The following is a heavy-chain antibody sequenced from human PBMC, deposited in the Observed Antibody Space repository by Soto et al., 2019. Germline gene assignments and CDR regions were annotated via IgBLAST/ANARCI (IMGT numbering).Heavy chain of an antibody. CDR2: NSGSDGSA. CDR1: GFTISSYA. D-gene: IGHD4-17*01. Sequence: EVQLLESGGGLVQPGGSLRLSCVASGFTISSYAMSWVRQAPGKGLEWVSTNSGSDGSAFYAASLKGRFTISRDNSKNTLYLQMSSLRAEDTAVYSCAKRQSVTTWRYDAVDCWGQGTMVTVSA. CDR3: AKRQSVTTWRYDAVDC. J-gene: IGHJ3*01. V-gene: IGHV3-23*01.